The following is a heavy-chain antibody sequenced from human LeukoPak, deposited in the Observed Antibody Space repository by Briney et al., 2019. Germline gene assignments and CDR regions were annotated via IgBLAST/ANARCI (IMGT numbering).Heavy chain of an antibody. Sequence: PGGSLRLSCAASGFTFSNYGMHWVRQAPGKGLEWVSLICYDGSNKYYADSVKGRFTISKDNSKNTLYLQMNSLRAEDTAIYYCARDPGHSGWYGDYWGQGTLVTVSS. D-gene: IGHD6-19*01. CDR3: ARDPGHSGWYGDY. J-gene: IGHJ4*02. CDR2: ICYDGSNK. CDR1: GFTFSNYG. V-gene: IGHV3-33*01.